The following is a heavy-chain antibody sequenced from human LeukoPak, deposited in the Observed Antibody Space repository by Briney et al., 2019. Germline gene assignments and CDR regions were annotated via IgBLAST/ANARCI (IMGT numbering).Heavy chain of an antibody. Sequence: GGSLRLSCATSGFTFDDYAMHWVRQAPGKGLEWVSGISWNSGSIAYADSVKGRFTISRDNAKNSLYLQMNSLRPEDTALYYCAKGTGSGWLEDIDYWGQGTLVTVSS. D-gene: IGHD6-19*01. CDR3: AKGTGSGWLEDIDY. V-gene: IGHV3-9*01. CDR2: ISWNSGSI. J-gene: IGHJ4*02. CDR1: GFTFDDYA.